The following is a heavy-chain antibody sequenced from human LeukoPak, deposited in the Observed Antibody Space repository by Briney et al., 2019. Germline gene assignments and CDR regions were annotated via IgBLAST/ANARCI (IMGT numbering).Heavy chain of an antibody. V-gene: IGHV3-48*03. CDR3: ARGSRYGVVERDAFDI. CDR1: GFTFSSYE. D-gene: IGHD3-3*01. CDR2: ISSSGSTI. Sequence: GGSLRLSCAASGFTFSSYEMNWVRQAPGKGLEWVSYISSSGSTIYYADSVKGRFTISRDNAKKSLYLQMNSLRAEDTAVYYCARGSRYGVVERDAFDIWGQGTMVTVSS. J-gene: IGHJ3*02.